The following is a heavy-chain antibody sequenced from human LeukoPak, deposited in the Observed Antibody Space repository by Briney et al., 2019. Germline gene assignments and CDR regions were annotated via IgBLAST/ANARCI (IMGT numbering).Heavy chain of an antibody. CDR1: GGSFSGYY. Sequence: SETLSLTCAVYGGSFSGYYWSWIRQPPGKGLEWIGEINHSGSTNYNPSLKSRVTISVDTSKNQFSLKLSSVTASDTAVYYCERKGGSWYDYYYYMDVWGKGTTVTVSS. J-gene: IGHJ6*03. CDR2: INHSGST. V-gene: IGHV4-34*01. D-gene: IGHD6-13*01. CDR3: ERKGGSWYDYYYYMDV.